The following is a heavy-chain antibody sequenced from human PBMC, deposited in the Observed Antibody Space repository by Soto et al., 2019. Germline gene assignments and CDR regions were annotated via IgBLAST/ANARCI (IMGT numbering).Heavy chain of an antibody. CDR1: GGTFGNTA. D-gene: IGHD3-3*01. CDR2: IDPRFGTA. Sequence: QVQLVQSGTEVKKPGSSVNVSCKTSGGTFGNTAVTWVRQAPGQGLEWMGGIDPRFGTANYAQKFQGRVTITADESTNTAYMELNSLRSDDTAVYFCARDGDPGYAFWSGPLGGGRFDPWGQGTLVTVSS. CDR3: ARDGDPGYAFWSGPLGGGRFDP. J-gene: IGHJ5*02. V-gene: IGHV1-69*12.